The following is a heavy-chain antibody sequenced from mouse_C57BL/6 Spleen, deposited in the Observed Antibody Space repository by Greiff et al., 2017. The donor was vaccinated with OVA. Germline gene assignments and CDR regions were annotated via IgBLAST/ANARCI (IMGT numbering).Heavy chain of an antibody. D-gene: IGHD1-1*01. V-gene: IGHV1-77*01. J-gene: IGHJ2*01. CDR3: ARCTTGVAKGFDY. Sequence: VQLQQSGAELVKPGASVKISCKASGYTFTDYYINWVKQRPGQGLEWIGKIGPGSGSTYYNEKFKGKATLTADKSSSPAYMQLSSLTSADSAVYFGARCTTGVAKGFDYWGQGTTLTVSS. CDR2: IGPGSGST. CDR1: GYTFTDYY.